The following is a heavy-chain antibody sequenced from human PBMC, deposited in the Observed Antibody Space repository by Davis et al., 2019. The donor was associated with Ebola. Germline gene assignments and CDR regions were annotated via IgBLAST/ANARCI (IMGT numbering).Heavy chain of an antibody. J-gene: IGHJ4*02. CDR3: ARTSITMVRGALDY. D-gene: IGHD3-10*01. CDR2: ISAYNGNT. Sequence: ASVKVSCKASGYTFTSYGISWVRQAPGQGLEWMGWISAYNGNTNYAQKLQGRVTMTRDTSTSTVYMELSSLRSEDTAVYYCARTSITMVRGALDYWGQGTLVTVSS. CDR1: GYTFTSYG. V-gene: IGHV1-18*01.